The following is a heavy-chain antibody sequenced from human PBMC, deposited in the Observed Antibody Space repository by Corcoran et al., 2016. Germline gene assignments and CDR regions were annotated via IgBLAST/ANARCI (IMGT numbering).Heavy chain of an antibody. V-gene: IGHV3-21*01. CDR3: ARDSYGYVGQDY. J-gene: IGHJ4*02. CDR1: GFTFSSYS. Sequence: EVQLVESGGGLVKPGGSLRLSCAASGFTFSSYSMNWVRQAPGKGLEWVSSISSSSSYIYYADSVKGRFTISRDNAKNSLYLQMNSLRAEDTAVYYCARDSYGYVGQDYWGQGTLVTVSS. D-gene: IGHD5-18*01. CDR2: ISSSSSYI.